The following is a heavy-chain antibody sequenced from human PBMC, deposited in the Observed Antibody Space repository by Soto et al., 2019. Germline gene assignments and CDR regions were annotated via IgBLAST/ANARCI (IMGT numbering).Heavy chain of an antibody. D-gene: IGHD2-2*01. Sequence: QVQLVQSGAEVKKPGSSVKVSCKVSGGSLKNYAISWVRQARGQGLEWMGGIIPAFGRISYAEKFQGRVTLITDEATGTVYMDLRRLRSEDTAVSDCADLSIGYCITTRGPPDYWGQGTLVIVSS. J-gene: IGHJ4*02. CDR1: GGSLKNYA. CDR3: ADLSIGYCITTRGPPDY. V-gene: IGHV1-69*05. CDR2: IIPAFGRI.